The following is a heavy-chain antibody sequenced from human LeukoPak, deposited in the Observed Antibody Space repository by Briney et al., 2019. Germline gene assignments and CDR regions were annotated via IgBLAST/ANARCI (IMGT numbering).Heavy chain of an antibody. CDR1: GGSISGYY. J-gene: IGHJ5*02. CDR2: IYSSGSA. V-gene: IGHV4-59*03. CDR3: ARLHASRAEEFDP. D-gene: IGHD3-16*01. Sequence: PSETLSLTCTVSGGSISGYYWSWIRQPPGKGLEWIGYIYSSGSASYNPSLISRVTILVDKSKNQFSLTLTSVTAADTAVYYCARLHASRAEEFDPWGQGTLVTVSS.